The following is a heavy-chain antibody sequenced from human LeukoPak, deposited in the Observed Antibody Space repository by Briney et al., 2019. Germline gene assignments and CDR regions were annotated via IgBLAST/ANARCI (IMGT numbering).Heavy chain of an antibody. Sequence: GGSLRLSCAASGFTFSSYGMHWVRQAPGKGLEWVAVIWYDGSNKYYADSVKGRFTISRDNSKNTLYPQMNSLRAEDTAVCYCAREKAAFMVRGAPLDYWGQGTLVTVSS. CDR3: AREKAAFMVRGAPLDY. CDR2: IWYDGSNK. CDR1: GFTFSSYG. V-gene: IGHV3-33*01. D-gene: IGHD3-10*01. J-gene: IGHJ4*02.